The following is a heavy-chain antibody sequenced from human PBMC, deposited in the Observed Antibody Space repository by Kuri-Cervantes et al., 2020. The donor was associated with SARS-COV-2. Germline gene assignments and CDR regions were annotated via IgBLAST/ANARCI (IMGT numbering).Heavy chain of an antibody. J-gene: IGHJ3*02. Sequence: SETLSLTCTVSGGSISSYYWNWIRQSPGKGLEWIGNIYYSGITNYNPALKSRLTISVDTSKNQLPLRLNSVTAADTALYYCARDSGKWGWYSFDMWGQGTMVTVSS. CDR3: ARDSGKWGWYSFDM. D-gene: IGHD6-13*01. V-gene: IGHV4-59*01. CDR1: GGSISSYY. CDR2: IYYSGIT.